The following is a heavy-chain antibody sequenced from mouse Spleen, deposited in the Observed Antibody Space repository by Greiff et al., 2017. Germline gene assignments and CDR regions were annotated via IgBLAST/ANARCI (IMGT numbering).Heavy chain of an antibody. V-gene: IGHV1-26*01. CDR3: ARRAGYFDY. CDR1: GYTFTDYY. J-gene: IGHJ2*01. Sequence: EVKLVESGPELVKPGASVKISCKASGYTFTDYYMNWVKQSHGKSLEWIGDINPNNGGTSYNQKFKGKATLTVDKSSSTAYMELRSLTSEDSAVYYCARRAGYFDYWGQGTTLTVSS. CDR2: INPNNGGT.